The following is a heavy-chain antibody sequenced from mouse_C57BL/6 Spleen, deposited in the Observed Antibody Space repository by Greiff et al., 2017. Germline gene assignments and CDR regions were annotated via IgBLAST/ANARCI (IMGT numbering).Heavy chain of an antibody. D-gene: IGHD2-3*01. CDR1: GYTFTNYW. CDR2: IYPDGGYT. J-gene: IGHJ3*01. Sequence: QVQLQQSGAELVRPGTSVTMSCKASGYTFTNYWIGWAKQRPGHGLEWIGDIYPDGGYTNYNEKFKGKATLTADKSSSTAYMQFSSLTSEDSAIDYGARRDGYYFWFAYWGQGTLVTVSA. V-gene: IGHV1-63*01. CDR3: ARRDGYYFWFAY.